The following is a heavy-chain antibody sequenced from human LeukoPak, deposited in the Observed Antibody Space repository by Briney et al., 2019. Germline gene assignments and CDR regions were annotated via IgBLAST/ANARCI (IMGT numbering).Heavy chain of an antibody. J-gene: IGHJ1*01. CDR1: GYTFTGYY. D-gene: IGHD2-2*01. V-gene: IGHV1-2*02. CDR3: ARGTYCSSTSCFDGYFQH. Sequence: ASVKVSCKASGYTFTGYYMHWVRQAPGQGLEWMGWIHPNSGGTNYAQKFQGRVTMTRDTSISTAYMELSRLRSDDTAVYYCARGTYCSSTSCFDGYFQHWGQGTLVTVSS. CDR2: IHPNSGGT.